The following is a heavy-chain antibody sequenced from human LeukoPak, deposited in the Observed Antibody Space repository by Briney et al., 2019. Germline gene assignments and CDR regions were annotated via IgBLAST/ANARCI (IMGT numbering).Heavy chain of an antibody. D-gene: IGHD2-2*03. Sequence: ASVKVSCKASGGTFSSYAISWVRQAPGQGLEWMGVIIPIFGTANYAQKFQGRVTITADESTSTAYMELSSLRSEDTAVYYCAREAVGGYCSSTSCNQRWFDPWGQGTLVTVSS. CDR3: AREAVGGYCSSTSCNQRWFDP. CDR1: GGTFSSYA. CDR2: IIPIFGTA. J-gene: IGHJ5*02. V-gene: IGHV1-69*01.